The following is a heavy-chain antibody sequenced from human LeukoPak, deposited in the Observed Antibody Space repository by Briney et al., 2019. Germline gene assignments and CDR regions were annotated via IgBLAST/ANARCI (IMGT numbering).Heavy chain of an antibody. CDR2: INHSGST. CDR1: GGSFSGYY. Sequence: SETLSLTCAVYGGSFSGYYWSWIRQPPGKGLGWIGEINHSGSTNYNPSLKSRVTISVDTSKNQFSLKLSSVTAADTAVYYCARAPYCSSTSCYAWRWFDPWGQGTLVTVSS. V-gene: IGHV4-34*01. D-gene: IGHD2-2*01. J-gene: IGHJ5*02. CDR3: ARAPYCSSTSCYAWRWFDP.